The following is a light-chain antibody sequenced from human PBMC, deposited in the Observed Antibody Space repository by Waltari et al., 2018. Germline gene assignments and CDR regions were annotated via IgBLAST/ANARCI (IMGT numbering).Light chain of an antibody. CDR1: TSDVGTYDL. J-gene: IGLJ1*01. V-gene: IGLV2-23*02. Sequence: QSALPQPASVSGTPGQSITISCTGTTSDVGTYDLVSCYQQHPGKSHKLRMCVVIKRPSGVSSRFSGSKSGNTASLTISGRQAEDEADYYCCSYAGRGTYVFGSGTKVTVL. CDR2: VVI. CDR3: CSYAGRGTYV.